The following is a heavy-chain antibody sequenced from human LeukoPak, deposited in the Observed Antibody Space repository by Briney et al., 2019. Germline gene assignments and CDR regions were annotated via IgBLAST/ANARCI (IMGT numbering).Heavy chain of an antibody. CDR3: AKEGRYCSSTSCYLRWIYYYYMDV. J-gene: IGHJ6*03. CDR2: ISYDGSNK. D-gene: IGHD2-2*01. Sequence: GGSLRLSCAASGFTFSSYAMHWVRQAPGKGLEWVAVISYDGSNKYYADSVKGRFTISRDNSKNTLYLQMNSLRAEDTAVYYCAKEGRYCSSTSCYLRWIYYYYMDVWGKGTTVTVSS. V-gene: IGHV3-30*04. CDR1: GFTFSSYA.